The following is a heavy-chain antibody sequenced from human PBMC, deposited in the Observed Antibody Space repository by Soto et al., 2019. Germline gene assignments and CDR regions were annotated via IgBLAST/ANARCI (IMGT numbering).Heavy chain of an antibody. D-gene: IGHD5-12*01. CDR1: GGSISSSSYY. CDR2: IYYSGST. J-gene: IGHJ4*02. V-gene: IGHV4-39*01. CDR3: ARVRGYSGYGLRRKYYFDY. Sequence: SETLSLTCTVSGGSISSSSYYWGWIRQPPGKGLEWIGSIYYSGSTYYNPSLKSRVTISVDTSKNQFSLKLSSVTAADTAVYYCARVRGYSGYGLRRKYYFDYWGQGTLVTVSS.